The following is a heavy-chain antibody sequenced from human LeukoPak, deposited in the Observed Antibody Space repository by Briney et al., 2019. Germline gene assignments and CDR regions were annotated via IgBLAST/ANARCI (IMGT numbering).Heavy chain of an antibody. CDR2: IYENGGTT. D-gene: IGHD2-21*01. CDR1: GFTLRSHA. CDR3: AKDFRIGYSAHFDY. V-gene: IGHV3-23*01. J-gene: IGHJ4*02. Sequence: GGSLRLSCVGSGFTLRSHAMSWVRQAPEKGLEFVSGIYENGGTTYYADSVKGRFSISRDNSKNTLYLQMDSLRGEDAAVYYCAKDFRIGYSAHFDYWGQGALVTVSS.